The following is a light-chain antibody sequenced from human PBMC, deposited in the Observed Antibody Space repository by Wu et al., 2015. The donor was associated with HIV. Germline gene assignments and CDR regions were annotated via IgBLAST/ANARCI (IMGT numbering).Light chain of an antibody. J-gene: IGKJ5*01. Sequence: QMTQSPSAMSASVGDRVTITCRANQGISTYLAWFQQKPGKVPKRLISGASTLQSGVPSRFSGSGSGTEFTLTIGSLQPEDFATYYCLQYNSYPRTFGQGTRLEIK. CDR3: LQYNSYPRT. CDR1: QGISTY. CDR2: GAS. V-gene: IGKV1-17*03.